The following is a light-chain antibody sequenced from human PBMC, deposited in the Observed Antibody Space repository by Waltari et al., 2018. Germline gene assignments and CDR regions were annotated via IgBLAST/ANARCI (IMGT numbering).Light chain of an antibody. J-gene: IGLJ3*02. CDR1: SSDIGRYDL. V-gene: IGLV2-23*02. Sequence: QSALTHPASVSGSPGQSVTISCTGASSDIGRYDLFPWYQQHPGNAPKLIICDVSKRPSGVSDRFSGSKSGDTASLTISGLQFEDEADYYCCSYAGNYIWVFGGGTRLTVL. CDR2: DVS. CDR3: CSYAGNYIWV.